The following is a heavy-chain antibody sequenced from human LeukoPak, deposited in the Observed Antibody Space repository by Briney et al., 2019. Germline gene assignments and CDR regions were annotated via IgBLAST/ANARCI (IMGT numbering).Heavy chain of an antibody. V-gene: IGHV1-2*06. CDR3: AGAYPGGGNGLLGY. CDR2: INPNSGGT. Sequence: ASXXXSCKASGYTFTGYYMHWVRQAPGQGLEWMGRINPNSGGTNYAQKFQGRVTMTRDTSISTAYMELSRLRSDDTAVYYCAGAYPGGGNGLLGYWGQGTLVTVSS. CDR1: GYTFTGYY. D-gene: IGHD2-15*01. J-gene: IGHJ4*02.